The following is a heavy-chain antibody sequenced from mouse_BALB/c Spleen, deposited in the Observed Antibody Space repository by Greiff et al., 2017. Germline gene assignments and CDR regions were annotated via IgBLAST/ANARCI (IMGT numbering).Heavy chain of an antibody. CDR2: ISYDGSN. CDR3: ARATIIYAMDY. J-gene: IGHJ4*01. CDR1: GYSITSGYY. Sequence: EVQLQQSGPGLVKPSQSLSLTCSVTGYSITSGYYWNWIRQFPGNKLEWMGYISYDGSNNYNPSLKNRISITHDTSKNQFFLKLNSVTTEDTATYYCARATIIYAMDYWGQGTSVTVSS. D-gene: IGHD1-1*01. V-gene: IGHV3-6*02.